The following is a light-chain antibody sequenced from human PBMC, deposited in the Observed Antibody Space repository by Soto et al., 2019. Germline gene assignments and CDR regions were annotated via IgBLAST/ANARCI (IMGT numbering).Light chain of an antibody. CDR2: AAS. CDR3: QQLNSYPRT. J-gene: IGKJ1*01. Sequence: DILLTQSPSFLSASVGDRATISCRASEGISSYLAWYQQKPGKAPKLLIYAASTLQSGVPSRFSGSGSGTEFTLTISSLQPEDFATYYCQQLNSYPRTFGQGTKVEIK. V-gene: IGKV1-9*01. CDR1: EGISSY.